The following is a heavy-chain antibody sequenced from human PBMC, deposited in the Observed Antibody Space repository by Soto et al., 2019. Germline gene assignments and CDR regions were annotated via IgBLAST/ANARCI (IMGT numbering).Heavy chain of an antibody. V-gene: IGHV3-53*01. CDR2: IYSGGST. Sequence: GGSLRLSCAASGFTVSSNYMSWVRQAPGKGLEWVSVIYSGGSTYYADSVKGRFTISRDNAKNPLYLQMNSLRAEDTAVYYCARDDRDGYNFASYYYYGMDVWGQGTTVTVSS. CDR3: ARDDRDGYNFASYYYYGMDV. CDR1: GFTVSSNY. D-gene: IGHD5-12*01. J-gene: IGHJ6*02.